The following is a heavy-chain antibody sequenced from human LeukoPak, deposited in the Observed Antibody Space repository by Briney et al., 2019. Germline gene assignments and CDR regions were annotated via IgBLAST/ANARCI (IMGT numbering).Heavy chain of an antibody. V-gene: IGHV1-69*02. D-gene: IGHD2-21*02. CDR3: ARAGRYGVTNWFDP. CDR1: GGTFSSYT. Sequence: SVKVSCKASGGTFSSYTISWVRQAPGQGLEWMGRIIPILGIANYAQKFQGRVTITADKSTSTAYMELSSLRSEDTAVYYCARAGRYGVTNWFDPWGQGTLVAVSS. J-gene: IGHJ5*02. CDR2: IIPILGIA.